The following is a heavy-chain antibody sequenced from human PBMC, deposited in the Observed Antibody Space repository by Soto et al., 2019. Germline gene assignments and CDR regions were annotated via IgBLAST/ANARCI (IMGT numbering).Heavy chain of an antibody. CDR1: GFIFSDYY. CDR3: ARDLGVVITAEYFQH. V-gene: IGHV3-11*01. D-gene: IGHD3-22*01. J-gene: IGHJ1*01. CDR2: ISLSGGSI. Sequence: GGSLRLSCAASGFIFSDYYMTWIRQAPGKGLEWVSYISLSGGSIYYADSVKGRFTISRDNARKSLYLQMNSLRVEDTALYYCARDLGVVITAEYFQHWGQGTLVTVSS.